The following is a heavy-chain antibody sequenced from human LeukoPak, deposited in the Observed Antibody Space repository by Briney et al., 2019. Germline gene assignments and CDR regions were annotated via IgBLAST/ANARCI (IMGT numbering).Heavy chain of an antibody. CDR2: INDSGST. Sequence: SETLSLTCAVSGGSFSGYYWSWIRQPPGKGLEWIGEINDSGSTSCSPSLKSRVSISVDTSKNQFSLKLSSVTAADTAVYYCARVIDYDISGYYLGYWGQGNRVTVSS. V-gene: IGHV4-34*01. CDR1: GGSFSGYY. CDR3: ARVIDYDISGYYLGY. D-gene: IGHD3-22*01. J-gene: IGHJ4*02.